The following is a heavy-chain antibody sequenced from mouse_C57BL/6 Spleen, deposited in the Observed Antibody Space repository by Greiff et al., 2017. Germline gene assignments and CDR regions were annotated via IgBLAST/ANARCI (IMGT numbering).Heavy chain of an antibody. J-gene: IGHJ4*01. CDR1: GYTFTDYY. D-gene: IGHD2-4*01. CDR3: ARFYDYEGAMDD. V-gene: IGHV1-22*01. CDR2: INPNNGGT. Sequence: EVQLHQSGPELVKPGASVKMSCKASGYTFTDYYMHWVKQRHGKSLEWIGYINPNNGGTSYNQKFKGKATLTVNKSSSTAYMELRSLTSEESAVYYCARFYDYEGAMDDWGQGTTVTVSS.